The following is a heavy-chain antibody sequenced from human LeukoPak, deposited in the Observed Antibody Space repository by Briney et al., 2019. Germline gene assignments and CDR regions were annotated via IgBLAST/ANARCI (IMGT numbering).Heavy chain of an antibody. CDR1: GGSFSGYY. CDR2: INHSGST. J-gene: IGHJ4*02. V-gene: IGHV4-34*01. Sequence: PSETLSLTCAVYGGSFSGYYWSWIRQPPGKGLEWIGEINHSGSTNYNPSLKCRVTISVDTSKNQFSLKLSSVTAADTAVYYCARIPNYYDSSGYYFDYWGQGTLVTVSS. D-gene: IGHD3-22*01. CDR3: ARIPNYYDSSGYYFDY.